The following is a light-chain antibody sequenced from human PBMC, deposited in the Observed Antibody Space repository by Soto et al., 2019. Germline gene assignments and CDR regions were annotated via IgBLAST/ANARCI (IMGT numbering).Light chain of an antibody. Sequence: EIVLTQFPATLSLSPGERATLSCRASQSVSSYLAWYQQKPGQAPRLLIYAASTRAAGIPARFSGSGSGTDFTLMISSLEPADFAVYYCQQRSNWPLTFGGGTKVEIK. CDR1: QSVSSY. CDR3: QQRSNWPLT. V-gene: IGKV3-11*01. J-gene: IGKJ4*01. CDR2: AAS.